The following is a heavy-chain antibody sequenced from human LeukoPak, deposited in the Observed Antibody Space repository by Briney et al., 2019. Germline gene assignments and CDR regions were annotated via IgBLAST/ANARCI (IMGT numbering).Heavy chain of an antibody. V-gene: IGHV3-23*01. D-gene: IGHD5-12*01. Sequence: GGSLRLSCEASGFTFSAYGLSWVRQAPGKGLEWVSSISGPGVTTYYADSVKGRLTISSDNSNNTLYVHINSLRAEDTPGSLCPNDWLVFDYWGQGTLVTVSS. CDR1: GFTFSAYG. J-gene: IGHJ4*02. CDR3: PNDWLVFDY. CDR2: ISGPGVTT.